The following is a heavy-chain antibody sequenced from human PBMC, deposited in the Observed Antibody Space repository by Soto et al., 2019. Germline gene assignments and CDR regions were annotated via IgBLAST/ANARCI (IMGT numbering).Heavy chain of an antibody. V-gene: IGHV4-59*02. CDR2: IYYSGST. CDR1: GGSVSSYY. CDR3: ARTTITFGGASAFDI. Sequence: PSETLSLTCTVSGGSVSSYYSSWIRQPPGKGLEWIGYIYYSGSTNYNPSLKTRVTISVDTSKNQFSLKLSSVTAADTAVYSCARTTITFGGASAFDIWGRGTMVTVSS. J-gene: IGHJ3*02. D-gene: IGHD3-16*01.